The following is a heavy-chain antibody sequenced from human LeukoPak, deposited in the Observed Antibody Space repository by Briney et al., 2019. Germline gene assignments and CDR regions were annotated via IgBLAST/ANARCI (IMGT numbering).Heavy chain of an antibody. J-gene: IGHJ4*02. V-gene: IGHV4-59*01. Sequence: PSETLSLTCTVSGGSISSYYWSWIRQPPGKGLEWIGYIYYSGSTNYNPSLKSRVTISVDTSKNQFSLELSSVTAADTAVYYCARIGGYFDYWGQGTLVTVSS. CDR2: IYYSGST. D-gene: IGHD3-10*01. CDR3: ARIGGYFDY. CDR1: GGSISSYY.